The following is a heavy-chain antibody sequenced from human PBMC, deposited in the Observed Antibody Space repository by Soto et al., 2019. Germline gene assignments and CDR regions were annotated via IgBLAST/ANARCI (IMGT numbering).Heavy chain of an antibody. V-gene: IGHV3-33*01. D-gene: IGHD6-19*01. CDR2: IWYDGSNK. J-gene: IGHJ4*02. CDR1: GVTFSSYG. CDR3: ARGMYSSGWYYFDY. Sequence: QVQLVESGGGVVQPGRSLRLSCAASGVTFSSYGMHWVRQAPGKGLEWVAVIWYDGSNKYYADSVKGRFNISTDNAKNTLYLQMNSLRAEDTAVYYCARGMYSSGWYYFDYWGQGTLVTVSS.